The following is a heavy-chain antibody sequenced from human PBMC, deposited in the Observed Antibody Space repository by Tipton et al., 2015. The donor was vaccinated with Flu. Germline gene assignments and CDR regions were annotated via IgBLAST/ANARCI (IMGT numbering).Heavy chain of an antibody. CDR1: GGSFSGYY. Sequence: TLSLTCAVYGGSFSGYYWSWIRQPPGKGLEWIGEINHSGSTNYNPSLKSRVTISVDTSKNQFSLKLSSVTAADTAVYYCARGQINIPWPELLTHDAFDIWGQGTMVPVSS. D-gene: IGHD1-26*01. CDR2: INHSGST. V-gene: IGHV4-34*01. CDR3: ARGQINIPWPELLTHDAFDI. J-gene: IGHJ3*02.